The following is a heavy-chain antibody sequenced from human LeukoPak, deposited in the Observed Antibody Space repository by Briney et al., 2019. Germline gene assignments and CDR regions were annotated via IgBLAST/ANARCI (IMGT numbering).Heavy chain of an antibody. CDR2: IRSKIYGGTP. Sequence: PGGSVRLSCTASGFTFGDYAMTWVRQAPGKGLEWVGFIRSKIYGGTPEYAASVKGRFTISRDDSQGIAYLQMNSLITEDTAVYYCSRDQTPYYWGQGTLVTVSS. CDR1: GFTFGDYA. V-gene: IGHV3-49*04. CDR3: SRDQTPYY. J-gene: IGHJ4*02.